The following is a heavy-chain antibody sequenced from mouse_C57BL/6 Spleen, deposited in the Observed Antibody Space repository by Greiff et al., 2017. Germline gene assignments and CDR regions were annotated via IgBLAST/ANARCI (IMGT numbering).Heavy chain of an antibody. CDR1: GYSITSGYY. D-gene: IGHD1-1*01. J-gene: IGHJ4*01. Sequence: EVQLQQSGPGLVKPSQSLSLTCSVTGYSITSGYYWNWIRQFPGNKLEWMGYISYDGSNNYNPSLKNRISITRDTSKNQFFLKLNSVTTEDTATYYCAREGYYGRRAMDYWGQGTSVTVSS. CDR3: AREGYYGRRAMDY. V-gene: IGHV3-6*01. CDR2: ISYDGSN.